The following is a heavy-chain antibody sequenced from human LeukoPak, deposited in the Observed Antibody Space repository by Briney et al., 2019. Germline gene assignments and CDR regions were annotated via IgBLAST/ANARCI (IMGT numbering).Heavy chain of an antibody. J-gene: IGHJ4*02. D-gene: IGHD6-19*01. CDR3: ARLHPVAGIVI. V-gene: IGHV4-39*01. Sequence: PSETLSLTCTVSGGSISSSSYYWGWIRQPPGKGLEWIGSIYYSGSTYYNPSLKSRVTISVDTSKNQFSLKLSSVTAADTAVYYCARLHPVAGIVIWGQGTLVTVSS. CDR1: GGSISSSSYY. CDR2: IYYSGST.